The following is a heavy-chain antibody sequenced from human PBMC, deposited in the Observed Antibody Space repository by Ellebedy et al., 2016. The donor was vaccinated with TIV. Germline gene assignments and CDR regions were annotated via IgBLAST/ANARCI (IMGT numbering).Heavy chain of an antibody. CDR1: GGSISSSNW. CDR3: ARPLGAAGAFDI. J-gene: IGHJ3*02. V-gene: IGHV4-4*02. Sequence: MPSETLSLTCAVSGGSISSSNWWSWVRQPPGKGLEWIGEIYHSGSTNYNPSLKSRVTISVDKSKNQFSLKLSSVTAADTAVYYCARPLGAAGAFDIWGQGTMVTVSS. CDR2: IYHSGST. D-gene: IGHD3-16*01.